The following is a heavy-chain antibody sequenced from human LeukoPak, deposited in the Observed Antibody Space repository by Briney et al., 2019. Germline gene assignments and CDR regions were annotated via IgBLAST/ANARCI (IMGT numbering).Heavy chain of an antibody. D-gene: IGHD3-9*01. CDR1: DDSFSTHY. CDR2: IYTSGST. CDR3: ARDLPVLRYFDWLGGTNYSDYYYYGMDV. Sequence: SETLSLTCSVSDDSFSTHYWTWIRQPAGKGLEWIGRIYTSGSTNYNPSLKSRVTMSVDTSKNQFSLKLSSVTAADTAVYYCARDLPVLRYFDWLGGTNYSDYYYYGMDVWGQGTTVTVSS. V-gene: IGHV4-4*07. J-gene: IGHJ6*02.